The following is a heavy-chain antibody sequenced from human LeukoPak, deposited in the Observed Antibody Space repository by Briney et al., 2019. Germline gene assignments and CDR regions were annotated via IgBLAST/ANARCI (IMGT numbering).Heavy chain of an antibody. CDR3: ARPARYASTSWNFDY. Sequence: GASVTVSCKASGYTFTGYYMHWVRQAPGQGLEWMGWINPNSGGTNYAQKFQGRVTMTRDTSISTAYMELSRLRSDDTAVYYCARPARYASTSWNFDYWGQETLVTVSS. D-gene: IGHD2-2*01. CDR2: INPNSGGT. J-gene: IGHJ4*02. CDR1: GYTFTGYY. V-gene: IGHV1-2*02.